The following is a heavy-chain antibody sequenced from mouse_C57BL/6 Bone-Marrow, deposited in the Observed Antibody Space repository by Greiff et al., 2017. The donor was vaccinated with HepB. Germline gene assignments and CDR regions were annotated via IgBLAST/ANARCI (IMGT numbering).Heavy chain of an antibody. CDR1: GYTFTSYG. CDR2: IYPRSGNT. Sequence: VKLQESGAELARPGASVKLSCKASGYTFTSYGISWVKQRTGQGLEWIGEIYPRSGNTYYNEKFKGKATLTADKSSSTAYMELRSLTSEDSAVYFCARNYSPHFDYWGQGTTLTVSS. V-gene: IGHV1-81*01. CDR3: ARNYSPHFDY. J-gene: IGHJ2*01. D-gene: IGHD2-12*01.